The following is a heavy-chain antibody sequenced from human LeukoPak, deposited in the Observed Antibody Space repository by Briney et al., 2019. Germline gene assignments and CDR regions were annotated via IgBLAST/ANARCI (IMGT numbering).Heavy chain of an antibody. D-gene: IGHD3-10*01. J-gene: IGHJ4*02. V-gene: IGHV3-23*01. Sequence: GGSLRLSCAASGFTFSNYAMSWVRQAPGKGLEWVSSISGSETGTYYAGSVKGRFAISRDSSRHTLYLQMNSLRAEDTALYFCAKYGSQTSPFYLDYWGQGTLVTVSP. CDR2: ISGSETGT. CDR1: GFTFSNYA. CDR3: AKYGSQTSPFYLDY.